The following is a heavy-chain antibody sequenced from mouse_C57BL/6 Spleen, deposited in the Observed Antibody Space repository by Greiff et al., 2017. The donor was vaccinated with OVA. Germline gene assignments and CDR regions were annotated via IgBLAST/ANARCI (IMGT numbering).Heavy chain of an antibody. J-gene: IGHJ3*01. D-gene: IGHD1-1*01. Sequence: EVKLMESGGGLVKPGGSLKLSCAASGFTFSDYGMHWVRQAPEKGLEWVAYISSGSSTIYYADTVKGRFTISRDNAKNTLFLQMTSLRSEDTAMYYCASFHYYGSSLAYWGQGTLVTVSA. CDR3: ASFHYYGSSLAY. CDR1: GFTFSDYG. CDR2: ISSGSSTI. V-gene: IGHV5-17*01.